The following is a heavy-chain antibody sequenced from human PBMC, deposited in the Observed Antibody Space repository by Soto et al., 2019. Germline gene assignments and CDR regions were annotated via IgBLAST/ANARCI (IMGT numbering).Heavy chain of an antibody. V-gene: IGHV1-46*03. Sequence: QVQLVQPGAEVKKPGASVKFYCKASGYIFTNFYIHWVRQAPGQGLEWIGIINPNGGSTNYAQNFQGRVTMTSDTSSSTVYMDLSSLRSDDTAVYYCTRGLASGDYWGQGTLITVSS. D-gene: IGHD6-6*01. J-gene: IGHJ4*02. CDR2: INPNGGST. CDR3: TRGLASGDY. CDR1: GYIFTNFY.